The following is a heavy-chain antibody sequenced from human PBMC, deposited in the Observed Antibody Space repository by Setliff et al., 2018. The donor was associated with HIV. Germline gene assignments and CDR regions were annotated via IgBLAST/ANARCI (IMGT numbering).Heavy chain of an antibody. CDR3: ARSGALATSTWSPFDY. Sequence: SETLSLTCAVHGGSFSGYFWSWIRQSPGKGLQWIGEINHSGSTTYNPSLKSRVTISVDTSKNQFSLKLSAVTAADTALYYCARSGALATSTWSPFDYWGHGNQVTVSS. V-gene: IGHV4-34*01. CDR1: GGSFSGYF. J-gene: IGHJ4*01. CDR2: INHSGST. D-gene: IGHD6-19*01.